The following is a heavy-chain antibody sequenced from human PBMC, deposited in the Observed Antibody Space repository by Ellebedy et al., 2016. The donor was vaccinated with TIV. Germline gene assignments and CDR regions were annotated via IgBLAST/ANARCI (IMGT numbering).Heavy chain of an antibody. Sequence: ASVKVSCXASGGTFSSYAISWVRQAPGQGLEWMGWISAYNGNTNYAQKLQGRVTMTTDTSTSTAYMELRSLRSDDTAVYYCARSYYDFWSGYSSSDPLDVWGQGTTVTVSS. CDR1: GGTFSSYA. V-gene: IGHV1-18*01. CDR3: ARSYYDFWSGYSSSDPLDV. J-gene: IGHJ6*02. CDR2: ISAYNGNT. D-gene: IGHD3-3*01.